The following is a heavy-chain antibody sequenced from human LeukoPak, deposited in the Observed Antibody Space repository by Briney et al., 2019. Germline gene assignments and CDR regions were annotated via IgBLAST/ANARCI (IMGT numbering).Heavy chain of an antibody. CDR1: GFTFSSVS. J-gene: IGHJ4*02. Sequence: PGGSLRLSCAASGFTFSSVSMNWVRQAPGKGLGWVSYISSRSSTIYYADSVKGRFTISRDNAKNSLYLQMNSLRDEDTAVYYCARPTNWWGYFDYWGQGTLVTVSS. V-gene: IGHV3-48*02. CDR2: ISSRSSTI. CDR3: ARPTNWWGYFDY. D-gene: IGHD2-8*02.